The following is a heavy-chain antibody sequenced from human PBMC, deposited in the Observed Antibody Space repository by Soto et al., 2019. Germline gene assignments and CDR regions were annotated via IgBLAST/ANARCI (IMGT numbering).Heavy chain of an antibody. CDR1: GFTFSSYS. V-gene: IGHV3-21*01. Sequence: EVQLVESGGGLVKPGGSLRLSCAASGFTFSSYSMNWVRQAPGKGLEWVSSISSSSSYIYYADSVKGRFTISRDNAKNSLYLQMNSLRAEDTAVYYCARKYSGSYYYYYGMDVWGQGTTVTVSS. D-gene: IGHD1-26*01. CDR3: ARKYSGSYYYYYGMDV. CDR2: ISSSSSYI. J-gene: IGHJ6*02.